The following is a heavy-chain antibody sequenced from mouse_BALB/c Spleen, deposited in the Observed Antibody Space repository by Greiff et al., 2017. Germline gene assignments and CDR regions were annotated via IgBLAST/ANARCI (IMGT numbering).Heavy chain of an antibody. D-gene: IGHD1-1*02. CDR3: TRFGNYVMDY. V-gene: IGHV1-69*02. J-gene: IGHJ4*01. Sequence: QVQLQQPGAELVRPGASVKLSCKASGYTFTSYWINWVKQRPGQGLEWIGNIYPSDSYTNYNQKFKDKATLTVDKSSSTAYMQLSSPTSEDSAVYYCTRFGNYVMDYWGQGTSVTVSS. CDR1: GYTFTSYW. CDR2: IYPSDSYT.